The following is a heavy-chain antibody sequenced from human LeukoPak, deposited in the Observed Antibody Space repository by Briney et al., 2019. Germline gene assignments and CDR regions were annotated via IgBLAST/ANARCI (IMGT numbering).Heavy chain of an antibody. CDR3: ARKATTGPTKAAFDI. J-gene: IGHJ3*02. CDR1: GYSISSSNY. CDR2: IYYSGSI. V-gene: IGHV4-28*05. D-gene: IGHD4-17*01. Sequence: SETLSLTCAVSGYSISSSNYWAWIRQPPGKGLEWIGHIYYSGSINYNPSLKSRVTMSVDTSKNQFSLKLSSVTAVDTAVYYCARKATTGPTKAAFDIWGQGTMVTVSS.